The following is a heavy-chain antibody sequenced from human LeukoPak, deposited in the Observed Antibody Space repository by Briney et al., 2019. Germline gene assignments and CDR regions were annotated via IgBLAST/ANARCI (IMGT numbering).Heavy chain of an antibody. D-gene: IGHD3-10*01. J-gene: IGHJ5*02. CDR1: GYTFTSYA. CDR3: ARAHYYGSGSYYPLTPFDP. V-gene: IGHV1-8*03. CDR2: MNPNSGNT. Sequence: GASVKVSCKTSGYTFTSYAMNWVRQAPGQGLEWMGWMNPNSGNTGYAQKFQGRVTITRNTSISTAYMELSSLRSEDTAVYYCARAHYYGSGSYYPLTPFDPWGQGTLVTVSS.